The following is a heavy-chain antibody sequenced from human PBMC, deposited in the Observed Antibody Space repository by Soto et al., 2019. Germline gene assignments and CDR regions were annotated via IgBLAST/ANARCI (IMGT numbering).Heavy chain of an antibody. D-gene: IGHD3-10*01. J-gene: IGHJ4*02. CDR3: ARGRASGSYYLLDY. CDR2: INPNSGNI. V-gene: IGHV1-8*01. CDR1: GNTFTSYD. Sequence: ASVKVSCKASGNTFTSYDINWVRQATGHGLEWMGWINPNSGNIGYAQKFQGRVTMTRDTAIRTAYMEVSRLRSDDTAVHYCARGRASGSYYLLDYWGQGTLVTAPQ.